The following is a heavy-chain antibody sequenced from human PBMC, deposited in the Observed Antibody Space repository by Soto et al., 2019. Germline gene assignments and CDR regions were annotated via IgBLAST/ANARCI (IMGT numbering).Heavy chain of an antibody. Sequence: SETLSLTCTVSGGSISSGDYYWSWIRQPPGKGLEWIGYIYYSGSTNYNPSLKSRVTISVDTSKNQFSLKLSSVTAADTAVYYCARGHSSSWSSAYYYYYYYGMDVWGQGTTVTVSS. CDR2: IYYSGST. V-gene: IGHV4-61*08. J-gene: IGHJ6*02. D-gene: IGHD6-13*01. CDR1: GGSISSGDYY. CDR3: ARGHSSSWSSAYYYYYYYGMDV.